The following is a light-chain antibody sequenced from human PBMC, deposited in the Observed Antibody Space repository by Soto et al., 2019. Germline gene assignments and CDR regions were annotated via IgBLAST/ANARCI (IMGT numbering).Light chain of an antibody. Sequence: EMVFTQSPGPLAVSLGERATLSCGASQSVSSTYVAWYQQKSGQAPRLLIYGASSRATGIPDRFSGSGSGTDFTLTISRLEPEDFAVYYCHQYVSSWTFGQGTKVDIK. CDR2: GAS. CDR1: QSVSSTY. J-gene: IGKJ1*01. CDR3: HQYVSSWT. V-gene: IGKV3-20*01.